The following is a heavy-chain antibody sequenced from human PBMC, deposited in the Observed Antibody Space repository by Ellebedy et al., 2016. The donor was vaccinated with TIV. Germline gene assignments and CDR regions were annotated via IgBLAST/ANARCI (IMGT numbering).Heavy chain of an antibody. V-gene: IGHV4-39*07. D-gene: IGHD7-27*01. CDR2: IYDGGSA. J-gene: IGHJ5*02. CDR3: LRGGPKLTGDFDR. CDR1: GGSISNSDYY. Sequence: SETLSLTCTVSGGSISNSDYYWGWIRQSPGRGLEWIGSIYDGGSAHYSPSFKSRVTVSLDTSKNQFSLRLTSVTAADTAVYYCLRGGPKLTGDFDRWGQGTLVTVSS.